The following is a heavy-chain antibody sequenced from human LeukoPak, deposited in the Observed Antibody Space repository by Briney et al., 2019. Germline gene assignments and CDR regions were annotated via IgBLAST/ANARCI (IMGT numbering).Heavy chain of an antibody. CDR3: AREVKTASGSWWFDA. V-gene: IGHV3-48*03. D-gene: IGHD6-13*01. CDR2: ISGSGPGI. J-gene: IGHJ5*02. CDR1: GFTFSSHE. Sequence: PGGSLRLSCAASGFTFSSHEMNWVRQAPGKGLEWVAYISGSGPGIYYADSVKGRFTISRDNAKDSLYLQLNSVRAEDTAVYYCAREVKTASGSWWFDAWGQGTLVTVPS.